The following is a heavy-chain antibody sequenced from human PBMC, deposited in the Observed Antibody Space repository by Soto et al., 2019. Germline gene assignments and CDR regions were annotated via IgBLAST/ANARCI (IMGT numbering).Heavy chain of an antibody. D-gene: IGHD6-19*01. Sequence: QVQLVQSGAEVKKPGASVKVSCKASGYTFTSYGISWVRQAPGQGLEWMGWIRAYNGYTNYAQKFQDRVTITTDTSRSTAYMELRSLIADDTAVYYCARASDGYSRGWYVGYFDYWGQGNLVTVSS. V-gene: IGHV1-18*04. CDR3: ARASDGYSRGWYVGYFDY. CDR1: GYTFTSYG. CDR2: IRAYNGYT. J-gene: IGHJ4*02.